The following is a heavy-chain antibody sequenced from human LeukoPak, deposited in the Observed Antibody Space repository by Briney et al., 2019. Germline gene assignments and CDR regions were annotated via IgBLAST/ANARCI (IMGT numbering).Heavy chain of an antibody. CDR2: LYSDGNT. J-gene: IGHJ4*02. V-gene: IGHV3-53*01. CDR3: ARGVEPLAANTLAY. D-gene: IGHD1-14*01. Sequence: GGSLRLSCAASGFTVITNDMTWVRQAPRNGLEWVSVLYSDGNTKYADSVQGLFTISRDNSKNTLYLEMNSLSPDDTAVYYCARGVEPLAANTLAYWGQGTLVNVSS. CDR1: GFTVITND.